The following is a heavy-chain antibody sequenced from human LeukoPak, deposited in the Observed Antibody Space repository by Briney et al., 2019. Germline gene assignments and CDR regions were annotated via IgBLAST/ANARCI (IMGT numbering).Heavy chain of an antibody. D-gene: IGHD3-3*02. Sequence: GASVKVSWKASGYTSTSPDINWVRQATGRGLEWLGWMNPRDNTGYAQKFQGRVTLTRDKSINTAYMELNSLRSEDTAVYYCARYTQHYGFDIWGQGTMVTVSA. J-gene: IGHJ3*02. CDR3: ARYTQHYGFDI. CDR1: GYTSTSPD. V-gene: IGHV1-8*01. CDR2: MNPRDNT.